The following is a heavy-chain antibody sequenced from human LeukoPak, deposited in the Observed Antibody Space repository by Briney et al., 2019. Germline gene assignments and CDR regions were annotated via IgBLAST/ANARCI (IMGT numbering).Heavy chain of an antibody. CDR2: IKEDGVEK. CDR1: GFTFNNYW. Sequence: GGSLRLSCAASGFTFNNYWMTWVRQAPGKGLEWVANIKEDGVEKYYVDSVKGRFTISRDNAKNSLYLQMNSLRDEDTAVYYCARAPKAYYYGSGSSHAFDIWGQGTMVTVSS. D-gene: IGHD3-10*01. CDR3: ARAPKAYYYGSGSSHAFDI. V-gene: IGHV3-7*03. J-gene: IGHJ3*02.